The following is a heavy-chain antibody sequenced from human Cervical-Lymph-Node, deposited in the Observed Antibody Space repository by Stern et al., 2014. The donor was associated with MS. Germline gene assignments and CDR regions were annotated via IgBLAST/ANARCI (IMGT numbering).Heavy chain of an antibody. CDR3: ARHVQGFDY. CDR1: GYSFTIYY. J-gene: IGHJ4*02. Sequence: VQLVQSGAEVKKPGESLKISCKLSGYSFTIYYIAWVRQMPGKGLEWMGGIYPYDSDTTHSPSSQGQVTISADKSITTAYLQWSSLRASDTAMYYCARHVQGFDYWGQGTLVTVSS. CDR2: IYPYDSDT. V-gene: IGHV5-51*01.